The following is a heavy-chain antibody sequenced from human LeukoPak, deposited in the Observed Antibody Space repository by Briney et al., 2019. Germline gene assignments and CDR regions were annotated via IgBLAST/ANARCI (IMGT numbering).Heavy chain of an antibody. J-gene: IGHJ4*02. CDR3: VSTATFDH. D-gene: IGHD5/OR15-5a*01. V-gene: IGHV3-7*05. Sequence: GGSLRLSCAAAGFTFSLYWMSWVRQAPGKGLEWVANIKQDGSEKYYVDSVKGRFTISRDNARNSLYLQMNSLRAEDTAVYYCVSTATFDHWGQGTLVTVSS. CDR1: GFTFSLYW. CDR2: IKQDGSEK.